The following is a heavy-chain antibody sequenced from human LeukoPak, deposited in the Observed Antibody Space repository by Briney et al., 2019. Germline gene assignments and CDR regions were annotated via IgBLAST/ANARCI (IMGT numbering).Heavy chain of an antibody. CDR3: ARGRAPCSGGSCCGSGTYYFDY. CDR2: IIPIFGTA. V-gene: IGHV1-69*13. CDR1: GGTFSSYA. J-gene: IGHJ4*02. Sequence: SVKVSCKASGGTFSSYAISWVRQAPGQGLEWMGGIIPIFGTANYAQKFQGRVTITADESTSTAYMELSSLRSEDTAVYYCARGRAPCSGGSCCGSGTYYFDYWGQGTLVTVSS. D-gene: IGHD2-15*01.